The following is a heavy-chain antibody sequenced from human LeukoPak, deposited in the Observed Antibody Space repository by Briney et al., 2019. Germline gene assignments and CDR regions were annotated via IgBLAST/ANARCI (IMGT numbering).Heavy chain of an antibody. CDR1: GFSFSTYA. CDR3: AKNSYYDRSGYYST. CDR2: ISGSGGST. D-gene: IGHD3-22*01. Sequence: GGSLRLSCAASGFSFSTYAMSWVRQAPGKGLEWVSGISGSGGSTYYADSVKGRFPISRDSSKNTLSLQMNSLRAEDTALYYCAKNSYYDRSGYYSTWGQGTLVTVSS. V-gene: IGHV3-23*01. J-gene: IGHJ4*02.